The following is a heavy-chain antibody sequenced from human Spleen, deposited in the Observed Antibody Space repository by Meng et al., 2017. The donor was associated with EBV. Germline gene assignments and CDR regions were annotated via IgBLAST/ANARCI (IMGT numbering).Heavy chain of an antibody. CDR3: AKDCFGDEDS. CDR2: INPDGSVI. CDR1: TFTLSCIW. D-gene: IGHD3-10*01. V-gene: IGHV3-74*03. Sequence: EVEVMGCGCVLVRAWGSLACFASGFTFTLSCIWGVWVGPAQGMGWVWVSSINPDGSVITYADSVKGRFTISRDNAKNTVYLQMNNLRVEDTAVYYCAKDCFGDEDSWGQGTLVTVSS. J-gene: IGHJ5*01.